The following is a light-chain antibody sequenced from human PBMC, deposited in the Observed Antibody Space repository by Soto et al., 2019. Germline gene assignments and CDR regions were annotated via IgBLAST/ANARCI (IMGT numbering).Light chain of an antibody. CDR1: QRVSSN. J-gene: IGKJ1*01. CDR3: QQYNTWPPVT. Sequence: EIVMTQSPATLSVSPGERATLSCRASQRVSSNLAWYQQKPGQAPRLLIYGASTRATAIPARFSGSGSGTEFTLTISSLQSEDFAVYYCQQYNTWPPVTFGQGTKVDI. CDR2: GAS. V-gene: IGKV3-15*01.